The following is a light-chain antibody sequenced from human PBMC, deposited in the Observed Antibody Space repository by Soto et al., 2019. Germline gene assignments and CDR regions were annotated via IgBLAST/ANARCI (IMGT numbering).Light chain of an antibody. Sequence: QSVLAQPRSVSESPGQSVTISCTGTSSDVGGYNYVSWYQQHPGKAPKLMIYDVSKRPSGVPDRFSGPKSGNTASLTTSGLQAEDEADYYCCSYAGSYTYVFGTGTKVTVL. J-gene: IGLJ1*01. CDR3: CSYAGSYTYV. V-gene: IGLV2-11*01. CDR2: DVS. CDR1: SSDVGGYNY.